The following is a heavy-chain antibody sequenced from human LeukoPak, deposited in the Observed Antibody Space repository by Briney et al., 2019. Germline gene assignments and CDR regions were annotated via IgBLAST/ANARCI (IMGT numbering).Heavy chain of an antibody. CDR2: IYYSGST. CDR3: ARGPPYCSSTSCRQKVGKTNWFDP. Sequence: SETLSLTCTVSGGSISNYYWSWIRQPPGKGLEWIGYIYYSGSTNYNPSLKSRVTISVDTSKSQFSLKLSSVTAADTAVYYCARGPPYCSSTSCRQKVGKTNWFDPWGQGTLVTVSS. CDR1: GGSISNYY. D-gene: IGHD2-2*01. V-gene: IGHV4-59*12. J-gene: IGHJ5*02.